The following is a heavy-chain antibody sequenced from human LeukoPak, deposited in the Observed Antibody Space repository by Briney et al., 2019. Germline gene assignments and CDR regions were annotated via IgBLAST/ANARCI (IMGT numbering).Heavy chain of an antibody. CDR2: IKQDGSEK. CDR3: ATYRGYSYGTAEDFDY. Sequence: PGGSLRLSCAASGFTFSHYWMSWVRQAPGKGLEWVANIKQDGSEKYYVDSVKGRFTISRDNAKNSLYLQMNSLRAEDTALYYCATYRGYSYGTAEDFDYWGQGTLVTVSS. CDR1: GFTFSHYW. J-gene: IGHJ4*02. D-gene: IGHD5-18*01. V-gene: IGHV3-7*01.